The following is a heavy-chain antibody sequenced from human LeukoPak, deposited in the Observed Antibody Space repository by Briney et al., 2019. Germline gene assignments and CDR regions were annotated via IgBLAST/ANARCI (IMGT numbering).Heavy chain of an antibody. CDR2: INTNTGNP. CDR1: GYTFTSYA. J-gene: IGHJ6*03. CDR3: ARVVAANYYSMAL. D-gene: IGHD2-15*01. Sequence: GASVKVSCKASGYTFTSYAMNWVRQAPGQGLELVGCINTNTGNPTYAQGFTGRFVFSLDTSVSTAYLQISSLKAEATAVYYCARVVAANYYSMALWGKGTTVTVSS. V-gene: IGHV7-4-1*02.